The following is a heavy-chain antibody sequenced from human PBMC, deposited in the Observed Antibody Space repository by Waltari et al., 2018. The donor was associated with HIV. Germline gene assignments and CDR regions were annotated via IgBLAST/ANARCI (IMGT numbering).Heavy chain of an antibody. CDR3: ARGYCGTTSCWQRGGWFDP. D-gene: IGHD2-2*01. J-gene: IGHJ5*02. CDR1: GYTFTNYA. Sequence: QVQLVQSGSELKKPGASVKVSCKASGYTFTNYAMHWVRQAPGHGLEWMGWINTNTGNPTDAQGFTGRFVFSLDTSGSTAYLQSSSLKAEDTAVYYCARGYCGTTSCWQRGGWFDPWGQGTLLTVSS. V-gene: IGHV7-4-1*02. CDR2: INTNTGNP.